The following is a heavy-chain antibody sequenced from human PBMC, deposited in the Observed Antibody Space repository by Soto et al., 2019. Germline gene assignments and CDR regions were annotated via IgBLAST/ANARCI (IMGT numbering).Heavy chain of an antibody. V-gene: IGHV3-23*01. Sequence: SLRLYCAATGFTFSNYAMSWVRQASGKGREWVSTICGNGGSAYYADSVKGRFTISRDNSKNMLFLQINSLRDDVSAAYYCAKRPASIITFDYWGQGTPVTVSS. CDR2: ICGNGGSA. D-gene: IGHD2-2*01. CDR1: GFTFSNYA. CDR3: AKRPASIITFDY. J-gene: IGHJ4*02.